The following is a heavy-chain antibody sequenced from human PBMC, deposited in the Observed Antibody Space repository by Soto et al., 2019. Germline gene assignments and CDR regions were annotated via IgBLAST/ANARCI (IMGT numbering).Heavy chain of an antibody. J-gene: IGHJ4*02. V-gene: IGHV4-59*08. CDR3: GGRFGLY. D-gene: IGHD3-10*01. CDR2: IYYSGST. Sequence: QVQLQESGPGLVKPSETLSLTCTVSGGSISSYYWCWIREPPGKGLEWIGYIYYSGSTNYNPSLKSRVTMSQDTSKNQFSQKLTSEPAADRAVYYCGGRFGLYWGQGTLVTVSS. CDR1: GGSISSYY.